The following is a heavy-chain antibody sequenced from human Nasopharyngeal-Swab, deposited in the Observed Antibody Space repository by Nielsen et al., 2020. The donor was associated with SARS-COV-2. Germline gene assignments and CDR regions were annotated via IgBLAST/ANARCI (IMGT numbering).Heavy chain of an antibody. CDR3: ARGRTTGTAGLFDY. V-gene: IGHV6-1*01. Sequence: SETLSLTCAISGDSVSSNSAAWNWIRQSPSRGLEWLGRTYYRSKWYNDYAVSVKSRITINPDTSKNQFFLQLNSVTPEDTAVYYCARGRTTGTAGLFDYWGQGTLVTVSS. D-gene: IGHD1-1*01. CDR2: TYYRSKWYN. CDR1: GDSVSSNSAA. J-gene: IGHJ4*02.